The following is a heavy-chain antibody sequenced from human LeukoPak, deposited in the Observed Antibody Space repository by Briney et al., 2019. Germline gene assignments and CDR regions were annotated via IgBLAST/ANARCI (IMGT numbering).Heavy chain of an antibody. CDR3: ARHNRGGGSYN. J-gene: IGHJ4*02. D-gene: IGHD1-26*01. Sequence: SETLSLTCTVSSVSIGISSYYWGWIRQPPGKGLEWIGSIYYSCSTYYNPSIKSRVTISVDTSKNQFSLKLSSVTAADTAVYYCARHNRGGGSYNWGQGTLVTVSS. CDR2: IYYSCST. V-gene: IGHV4-39*01. CDR1: SVSIGISSYY.